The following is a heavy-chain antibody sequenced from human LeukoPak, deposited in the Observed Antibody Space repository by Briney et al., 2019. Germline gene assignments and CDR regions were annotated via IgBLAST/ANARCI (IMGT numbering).Heavy chain of an antibody. CDR3: ARAVLATKSEHWFDS. J-gene: IGHJ5*01. V-gene: IGHV4-61*05. CDR1: GGSMNINNYY. D-gene: IGHD2-8*01. CDR2: IYYTGST. Sequence: SETLSLTCTVSGGSMNINNYYWAWIRQPPGKGLEWIGYIYYTGSTNYNSSLKSRVTISVDTSKNQFSLNLSSVTAADTAMYYCARAVLATKSEHWFDSWGQGTLVTVSS.